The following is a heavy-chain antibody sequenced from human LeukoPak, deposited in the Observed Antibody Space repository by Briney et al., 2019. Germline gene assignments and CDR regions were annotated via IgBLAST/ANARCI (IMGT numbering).Heavy chain of an antibody. Sequence: KPADPLTLTCTVESGSFGGLYWRWIPESPGKGLEWIGEINHSESTNYNPSLKSRVTISVDTSKNQFSLKLSSVTAADTAVYYCARGVIDILTGYYRSIEAISWFDPWGQGTLVTVSS. CDR1: SGSFGGLY. J-gene: IGHJ5*02. V-gene: IGHV4-34*01. CDR3: ARGVIDILTGYYRSIEAISWFDP. D-gene: IGHD3-9*01. CDR2: INHSEST.